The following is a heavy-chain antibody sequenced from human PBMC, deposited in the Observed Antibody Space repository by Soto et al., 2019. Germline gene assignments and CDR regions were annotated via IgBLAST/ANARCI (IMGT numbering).Heavy chain of an antibody. CDR3: ALSGSYSSAFDI. CDR1: EFTLSSYG. V-gene: IGHV3-30*03. CDR2: ISYDGSNK. Sequence: GGSLRLSCAASEFTLSSYGMHWARPAPGKGLEWVAVISYDGSNKYYADSVKGRFTISRDNSKNTLYLQMNSLRAEDTAVYYCALSGSYSSAFDICGQGTMVTVSS. J-gene: IGHJ3*02. D-gene: IGHD3-10*01.